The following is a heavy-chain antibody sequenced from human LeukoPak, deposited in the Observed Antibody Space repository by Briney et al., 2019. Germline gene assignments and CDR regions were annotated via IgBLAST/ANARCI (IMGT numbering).Heavy chain of an antibody. CDR2: ISSSGSTI. CDR1: GFTFSDYY. D-gene: IGHD3-22*01. J-gene: IGHJ4*02. CDR3: ARALSGYPYYFDY. Sequence: GGSLRLSCAASGFTFSDYYMSWIRQAPGKGLEWVSYISSSGSTIYYADSVKGRFTISRDNAKNPLYLQMNSLRAEDTAVYYCARALSGYPYYFDYWGQGTLVTVSS. V-gene: IGHV3-11*01.